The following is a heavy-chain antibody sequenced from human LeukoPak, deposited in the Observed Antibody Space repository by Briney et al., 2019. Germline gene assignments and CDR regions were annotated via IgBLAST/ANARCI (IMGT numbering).Heavy chain of an antibody. Sequence: PGGSLRLSCAASGFTFSGSAIHWVRQASGKGLEWVGCIKSNVNSSATGYVASVKGRFTISRDDSKNTAYLQMNDLKTEDTAVYYCTRLAYVDFRFDPWGQGTLVTVSS. V-gene: IGHV3-73*01. J-gene: IGHJ5*02. CDR2: IKSNVNSSAT. CDR1: GFTFSGSA. D-gene: IGHD4-17*01. CDR3: TRLAYVDFRFDP.